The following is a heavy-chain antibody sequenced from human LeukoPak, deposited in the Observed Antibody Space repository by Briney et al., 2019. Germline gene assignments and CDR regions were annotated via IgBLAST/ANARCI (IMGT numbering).Heavy chain of an antibody. D-gene: IGHD1-7*01. V-gene: IGHV7-4-1*02. CDR3: ARDGGWNYVRYYYYMDV. J-gene: IGHJ6*03. CDR1: GYTFTGYY. Sequence: GASVKVSCKASGYTFTGYYMHWVRQAPGQGLEWMGWINTNTGNPTYAQGFTGRLVFSLDTSVSTAYLQISSLKAEDTAVYYCARDGGWNYVRYYYYMDVWGKGTTVTVSS. CDR2: INTNTGNP.